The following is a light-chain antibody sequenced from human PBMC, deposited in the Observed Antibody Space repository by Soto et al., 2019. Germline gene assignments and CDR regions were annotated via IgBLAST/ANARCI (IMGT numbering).Light chain of an antibody. CDR3: SSYTTTNFVI. CDR1: SSDIGDYKY. CDR2: DVS. Sequence: QSALTQPASVSGSPGQSITISCTGSSSDIGDYKYVSWYKHHPGKPPKLMIYDVSNRPSGVSHRFSGSKSGNTASLTISGLQAEDEADYYCSSYTTTNFVIFGGGTKLTVL. J-gene: IGLJ2*01. V-gene: IGLV2-14*03.